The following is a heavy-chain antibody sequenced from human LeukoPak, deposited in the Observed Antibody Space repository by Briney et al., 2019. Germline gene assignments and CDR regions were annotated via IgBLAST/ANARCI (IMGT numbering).Heavy chain of an antibody. J-gene: IGHJ4*02. CDR1: GYTFSGYG. D-gene: IGHD5-12*01. CDR3: AKNPYEYYFDY. V-gene: IGHV1-18*01. Sequence: ASVKVSCKASGYTFSGYGITWVRQAPGQGLEWMGWISAFSGNTNYAQKLQGRVTMTRDTSISTAYMELSRLRSDDTAVYYCAKNPYEYYFDYWGQGTLVTVSS. CDR2: ISAFSGNT.